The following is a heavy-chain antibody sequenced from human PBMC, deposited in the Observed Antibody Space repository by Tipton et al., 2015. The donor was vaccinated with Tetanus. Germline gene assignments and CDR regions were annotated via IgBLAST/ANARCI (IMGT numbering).Heavy chain of an antibody. D-gene: IGHD1-26*01. Sequence: QSGAEVKKPGESLKISCKGSGYSFTSYWIGWVRQMPGKGLEWMGIIYPGDFDTRYSPSFQGQVTISADKSISTAYLQWSSLKASDTAMYYCARHAGATVYYYYMDVWGKGTTVTVSS. CDR3: ARHAGATVYYYYMDV. V-gene: IGHV5-51*01. CDR1: GYSFTSYW. J-gene: IGHJ6*03. CDR2: IYPGDFDT.